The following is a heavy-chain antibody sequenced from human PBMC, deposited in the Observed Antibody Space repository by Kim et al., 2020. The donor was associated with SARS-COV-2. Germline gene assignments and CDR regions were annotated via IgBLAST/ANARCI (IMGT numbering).Heavy chain of an antibody. V-gene: IGHV1-69*04. CDR1: GGTFSSYA. Sequence: SVKVSCKASGGTFSSYAISWVRQAPGQGLEWMGRIIPILGIANYAQKFQGRVTITADKSTSTAYMELSSLRSEDTAVYYCARVPPAYYYDSSGYPNNWFDPWGQGTLVTVSS. J-gene: IGHJ5*02. D-gene: IGHD3-22*01. CDR3: ARVPPAYYYDSSGYPNNWFDP. CDR2: IIPILGIA.